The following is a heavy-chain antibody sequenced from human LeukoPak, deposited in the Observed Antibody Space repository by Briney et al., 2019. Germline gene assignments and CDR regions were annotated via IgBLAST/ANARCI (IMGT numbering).Heavy chain of an antibody. CDR1: GGSISSYY. Sequence: SETLSLTCTASGGSISSYYWSWIRQPPGKGLEWIGYIYYSGSTNYNPSLKSRVTISVDTSKNQFSLKLSSVTAADTAVYYCASSYYDSSGYYSDAFDIWGQGTMVTVSS. V-gene: IGHV4-59*01. D-gene: IGHD3-22*01. CDR2: IYYSGST. J-gene: IGHJ3*02. CDR3: ASSYYDSSGYYSDAFDI.